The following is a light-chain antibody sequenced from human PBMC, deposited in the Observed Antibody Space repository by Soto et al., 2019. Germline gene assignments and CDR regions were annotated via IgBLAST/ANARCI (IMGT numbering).Light chain of an antibody. Sequence: QSALTQPASVSGSPGQSITISCTGTSSDVGGYNYVSWYQQHPGKAPKLMIYDVSNRPSRVSNRFSGSKSGNTASLTISGLQADAEADYYCSSYTSSSTLVVFGGGTQLTV. V-gene: IGLV2-14*01. CDR3: SSYTSSSTLVV. CDR1: SSDVGGYNY. CDR2: DVS. J-gene: IGLJ2*01.